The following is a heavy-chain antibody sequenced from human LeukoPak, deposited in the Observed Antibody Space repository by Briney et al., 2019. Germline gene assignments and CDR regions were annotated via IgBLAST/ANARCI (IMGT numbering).Heavy chain of an antibody. CDR2: INPSGGST. Sequence: ASVKVSCKASGYTFTSYYMHWVRQAPGEGLEWMGIINPSGGSTSYAQKFQGRVTMTRNTSISTAYMELSSLRSEDTAVYYCARASGYDSGFDYWGQGTLVTVSS. V-gene: IGHV1-46*01. CDR1: GYTFTSYY. J-gene: IGHJ4*02. CDR3: ARASGYDSGFDY. D-gene: IGHD5-12*01.